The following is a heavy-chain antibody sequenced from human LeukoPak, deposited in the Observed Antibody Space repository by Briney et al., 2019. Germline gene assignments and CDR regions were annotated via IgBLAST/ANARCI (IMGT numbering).Heavy chain of an antibody. J-gene: IGHJ4*02. CDR3: VRQGMITMVRGGTFDY. CDR1: GGSISSSSYY. Sequence: SETLSLTCTVSGGSISSSSYYWGWIRQPPGKGLEWIGSIYYSGSTYYNPSLKSRVTISVDTSKNQFSLNLSSVTAADTAVYYCVRQGMITMVRGGTFDYWGQGTLVTVSS. D-gene: IGHD3-10*01. V-gene: IGHV4-39*01. CDR2: IYYSGST.